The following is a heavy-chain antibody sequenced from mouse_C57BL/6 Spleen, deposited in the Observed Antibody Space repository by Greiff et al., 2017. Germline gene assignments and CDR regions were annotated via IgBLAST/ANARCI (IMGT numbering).Heavy chain of an antibody. V-gene: IGHV8-12*01. CDR3: ARRAYYYGSPYAMDY. Sequence: QVTLKESGPGILQSSQTLSLTCSFSGFSLSTSGMGVSWLRQPSGKGLEWLAHIYWDDDKRYNPSLKSRLTISKDTSRNQVFLKITSVDTADTATDYCARRAYYYGSPYAMDYWGQGTSVTVSS. CDR2: IYWDDDK. D-gene: IGHD1-1*01. J-gene: IGHJ4*01. CDR1: GFSLSTSGMG.